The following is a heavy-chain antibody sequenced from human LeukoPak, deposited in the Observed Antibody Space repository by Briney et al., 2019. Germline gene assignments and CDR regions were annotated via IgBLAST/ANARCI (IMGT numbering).Heavy chain of an antibody. V-gene: IGHV4-31*03. CDR2: IYYSGRT. D-gene: IGHD2-21*01. CDR3: ARGPTSVVADY. Sequence: SETLSLTCTVSGGSISSGGYYWSWIRQHTGKGLEWIGYIYYSGRTYYNPSLKSRVAISLETSKNQFSLKLSSVTAADTAVYYCARGPTSVVADYWGQGTLVTVSS. J-gene: IGHJ4*02. CDR1: GGSISSGGYY.